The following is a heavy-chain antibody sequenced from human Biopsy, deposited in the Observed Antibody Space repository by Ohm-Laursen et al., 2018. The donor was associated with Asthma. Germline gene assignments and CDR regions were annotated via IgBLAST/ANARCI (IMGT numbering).Heavy chain of an antibody. J-gene: IGHJ3*02. Sequence: RSLRLSCAASGFTFSIYDIHWVRQAPGKGLEWVAVISYDGGNKFYGDSVKGRFTLSRDNSRNTLYLQMNSLRVEDTAIYHCARTHERWTSIQDDALDIWGQGTMVIVSS. D-gene: IGHD4-23*01. CDR1: GFTFSIYD. CDR3: ARTHERWTSIQDDALDI. V-gene: IGHV3-30*03. CDR2: ISYDGGNK.